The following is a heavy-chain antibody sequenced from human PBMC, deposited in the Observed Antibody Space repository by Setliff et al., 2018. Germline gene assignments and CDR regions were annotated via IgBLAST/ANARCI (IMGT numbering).Heavy chain of an antibody. D-gene: IGHD3-3*01. CDR2: MSHRGRT. Sequence: SETLSLTCGVSGASITSGHYWGWIRQPPGKGLEWIATMSHRGRTYYNPSLESRVTMSRDMSKNQFSLRLTSAAAADTAVYYCASPRRDDLDSPFDAFDIWGQGTMVTVSS. CDR1: GASITSGHY. CDR3: ASPRRDDLDSPFDAFDI. J-gene: IGHJ3*02. V-gene: IGHV4-38-2*01.